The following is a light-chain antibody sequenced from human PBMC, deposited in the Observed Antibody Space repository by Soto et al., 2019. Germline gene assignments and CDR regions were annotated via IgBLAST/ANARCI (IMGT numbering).Light chain of an antibody. J-gene: IGKJ5*01. CDR2: AAS. V-gene: IGKV1-39*01. Sequence: DVQMTQSPSTLSPSVGDRLAITFRARQHINRDLNWYEQKPGHAPQTLIYAASSFQSGVPSRFSGSGSGTDFTLTVSSLTPEDFATYYCHQSYDIPTFGQGTRLEI. CDR1: QHINRD. CDR3: HQSYDIPT.